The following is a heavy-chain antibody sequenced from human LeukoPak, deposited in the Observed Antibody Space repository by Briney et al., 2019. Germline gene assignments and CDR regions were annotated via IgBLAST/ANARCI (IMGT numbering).Heavy chain of an antibody. V-gene: IGHV3-23*01. D-gene: IGHD6-13*01. J-gene: IGHJ4*02. Sequence: GGSLRLSCAAAGCIFSKNAMTWVRQAPGKGLEWVSRITASGDRTFNADSVKGRFTISRDNSKNTLYLLMNNLRDEDTALYYCARSTAASASDYWGQGTLVTVSS. CDR1: GCIFSKNA. CDR3: ARSTAASASDY. CDR2: ITASGDRT.